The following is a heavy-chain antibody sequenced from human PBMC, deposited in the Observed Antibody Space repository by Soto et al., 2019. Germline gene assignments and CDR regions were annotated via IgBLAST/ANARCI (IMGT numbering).Heavy chain of an antibody. J-gene: IGHJ4*02. Sequence: PGGSTRISCAASGFTFCSYWMHGVRQATGKGLVWVSRINSDGSSTSYADSVKGRFTISRDNAKNTLYVQMNSLRAEDTAVYYCARDRYYYDSSGYFTRAYWGQGTLVTVSS. CDR1: GFTFCSYW. V-gene: IGHV3-74*01. CDR2: INSDGSST. D-gene: IGHD3-22*01. CDR3: ARDRYYYDSSGYFTRAY.